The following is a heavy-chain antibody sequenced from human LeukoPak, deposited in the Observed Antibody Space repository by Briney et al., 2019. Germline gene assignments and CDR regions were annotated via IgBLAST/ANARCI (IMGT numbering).Heavy chain of an antibody. Sequence: GGSLRLSCAASGFTFSSYGMHWVRQAPGKGLEWVALIWYDGSNKYYTDSVKGRLTISRDNSKNTLYLQMNSLRSEDTAVYYCATRSADSSGYPSYYYYGMDVWGQGTTVTVSS. CDR1: GFTFSSYG. CDR2: IWYDGSNK. D-gene: IGHD3-22*01. J-gene: IGHJ6*02. CDR3: ATRSADSSGYPSYYYYGMDV. V-gene: IGHV3-30*02.